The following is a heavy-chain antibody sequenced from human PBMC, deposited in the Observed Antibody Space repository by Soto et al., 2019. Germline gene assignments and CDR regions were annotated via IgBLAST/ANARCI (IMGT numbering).Heavy chain of an antibody. D-gene: IGHD6-6*01. Sequence: EVQVLESGGGLVQPGGSLRLSCAASGFTFSSYAMSWVRQAPGKGLEWVSSISGSGGGTYYADSVKGRFTFSRDNSKNTLYLQMNSLRAEDTAVYYCARGSRESIAAPYGMDVWGQGTTVTVSS. CDR1: GFTFSSYA. V-gene: IGHV3-23*01. J-gene: IGHJ6*02. CDR3: ARGSRESIAAPYGMDV. CDR2: ISGSGGGT.